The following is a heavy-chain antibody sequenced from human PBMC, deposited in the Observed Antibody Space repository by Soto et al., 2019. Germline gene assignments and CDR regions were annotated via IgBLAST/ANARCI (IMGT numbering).Heavy chain of an antibody. CDR3: AREGPAPYYYYGMNV. Sequence: QVQLVQSRGEVKKPGASVKVSCKTSGYSFTTYGISWVRQAPGQGLEWMGWISGYNGNTNYAQKLQGRVTMTTDTPTSTADMEVRSLKSDDTAVYYWAREGPAPYYYYGMNVGGKGGTVTVSS. CDR1: GYSFTTYG. J-gene: IGHJ6*04. V-gene: IGHV1-18*01. CDR2: ISGYNGNT.